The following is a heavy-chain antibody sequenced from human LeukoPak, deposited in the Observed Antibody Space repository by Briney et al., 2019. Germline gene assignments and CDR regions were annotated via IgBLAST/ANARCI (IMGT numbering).Heavy chain of an antibody. CDR3: ARETVAGTFDF. CDR2: ISSSADIV. CDR1: GFIFSEYY. D-gene: IGHD6-19*01. V-gene: IGHV3-11*01. J-gene: IGHJ4*02. Sequence: GGSLRLSCATSGFIFSEYYISWIRQAPGKGLEWVADISSSADIVSYADSVKGRFTISRDNGGDSLYLQMNSLRVEDTAVYYCARETVAGTFDFWSQGTLATVS.